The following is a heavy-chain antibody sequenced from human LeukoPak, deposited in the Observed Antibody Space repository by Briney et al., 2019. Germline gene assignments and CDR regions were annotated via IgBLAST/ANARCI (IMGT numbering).Heavy chain of an antibody. J-gene: IGHJ5*02. CDR2: INAGNGNT. CDR3: ARGERGYSAYDYYNWLDP. Sequence: ASVKVSCKASGYTFTSYAMHWVRLAPGQRLEWMGWINAGNGNTKYSQKFQGGVTITRDTSASTAYMELSSLRSEDTAVYYCARGERGYSAYDYYNWLDPWGQGTLVTVSS. CDR1: GYTFTSYA. D-gene: IGHD5-12*01. V-gene: IGHV1-3*01.